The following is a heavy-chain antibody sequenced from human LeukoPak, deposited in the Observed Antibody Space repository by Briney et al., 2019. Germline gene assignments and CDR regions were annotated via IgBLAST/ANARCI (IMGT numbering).Heavy chain of an antibody. D-gene: IGHD4/OR15-4a*01. CDR2: IIPILGIA. Sequence: ASVKVSCKXSGGTFSSYTISWVRQAPRQGLEWMGRIIPILGIANYAQKFQGRVTITADKSTSTAYMELSSLRSEDTAVYYCARDPTVIWCGPFDPWGQGTLVTVSS. CDR3: ARDPTVIWCGPFDP. V-gene: IGHV1-69*04. CDR1: GGTFSSYT. J-gene: IGHJ5*02.